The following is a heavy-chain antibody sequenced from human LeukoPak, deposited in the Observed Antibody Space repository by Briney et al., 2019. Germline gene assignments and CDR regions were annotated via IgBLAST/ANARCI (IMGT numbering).Heavy chain of an antibody. CDR1: GYTFTSYG. V-gene: IGHV1-18*01. Sequence: ASVKVSCTASGYTFTSYGISWVRQAPGQGLEWMGWISAYNGNTNYAQKLQGRVTMTTDTSTSTAYMELRSLRSDDTAVYYCARGAAASTSGPTDYWGQGTLVTVSS. CDR3: ARGAAASTSGPTDY. CDR2: ISAYNGNT. D-gene: IGHD6-13*01. J-gene: IGHJ4*02.